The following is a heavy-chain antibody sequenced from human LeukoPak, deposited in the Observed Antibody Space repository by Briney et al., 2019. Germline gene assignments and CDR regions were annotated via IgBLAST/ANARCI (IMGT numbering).Heavy chain of an antibody. Sequence: PGGSLRLSCAAPGFTFSSYSMNWVRQAPGKGLEWVSSISSSSSYIYYADSVKGRFTISRDNSKNTLYLQMNSLRAEDTAVYYCANTLRPTYYYDSSGYYPFDYWGQGTLVTVSS. V-gene: IGHV3-21*04. CDR3: ANTLRPTYYYDSSGYYPFDY. CDR2: ISSSSSYI. CDR1: GFTFSSYS. D-gene: IGHD3-22*01. J-gene: IGHJ4*02.